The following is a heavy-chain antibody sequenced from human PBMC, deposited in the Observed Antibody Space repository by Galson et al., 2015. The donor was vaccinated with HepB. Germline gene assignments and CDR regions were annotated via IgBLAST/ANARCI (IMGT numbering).Heavy chain of an antibody. J-gene: IGHJ6*02. CDR2: ISSSGSTI. D-gene: IGHD4-17*01. CDR3: ARVKREYGDYVGSYYYYYGMDV. V-gene: IGHV3-48*03. CDR1: GFTFSSYE. Sequence: SLRLSCAASGFTFSSYEMNWVRQAPGKGLEWVSYISSSGSTIYYADSVKGRFTISRDNAKNSLYLQMNSLRAEDTAVYYCARVKREYGDYVGSYYYYYGMDVWGQGTTVTVSS.